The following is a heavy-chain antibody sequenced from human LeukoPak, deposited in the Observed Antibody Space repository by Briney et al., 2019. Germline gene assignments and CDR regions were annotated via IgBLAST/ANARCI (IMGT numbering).Heavy chain of an antibody. Sequence: AGGSLRLSCAASGFTFSSYAITWVRQAAGKGLEWVSVISGSGDSAYYADSVKGRFTISRDNSKNTLYVQMNSLRAEDTAVYYCASRPGGTFGPLDYWGQGTLVTVSS. CDR2: ISGSGDSA. CDR3: ASRPGGTFGPLDY. D-gene: IGHD6-13*01. CDR1: GFTFSSYA. V-gene: IGHV3-23*01. J-gene: IGHJ4*02.